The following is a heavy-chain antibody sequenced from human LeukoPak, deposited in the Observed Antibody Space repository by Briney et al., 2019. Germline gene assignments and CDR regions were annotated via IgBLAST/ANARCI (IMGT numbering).Heavy chain of an antibody. Sequence: PGGSLRLSCVASGFVFSDYWMNWVRQAPGKGLEWVANIKQDASDIRHVDSVKGRFTISRDNAKNSLYLQLNSLRAEDTAVYYCAGGSGWLIDHWGQGTLVTVSS. CDR2: IKQDASDI. D-gene: IGHD3-3*01. J-gene: IGHJ4*02. V-gene: IGHV3-7*01. CDR3: AGGSGWLIDH. CDR1: GFVFSDYW.